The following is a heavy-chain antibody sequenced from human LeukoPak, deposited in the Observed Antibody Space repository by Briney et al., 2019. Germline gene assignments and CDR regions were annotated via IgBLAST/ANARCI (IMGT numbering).Heavy chain of an antibody. J-gene: IGHJ4*02. CDR1: GFTFNNYA. D-gene: IGHD6-13*01. Sequence: PGGSLRLSCAASGFTFNNYAMSWVRQAPGKGLEWVSTISFGDDSAYYADSVKGRFTISRDNSKNTLYLQMNYLRAEDTAVYYCARDGGYSSTSYYFDYWGQGTLVTVSS. V-gene: IGHV3-23*01. CDR3: ARDGGYSSTSYYFDY. CDR2: ISFGDDSA.